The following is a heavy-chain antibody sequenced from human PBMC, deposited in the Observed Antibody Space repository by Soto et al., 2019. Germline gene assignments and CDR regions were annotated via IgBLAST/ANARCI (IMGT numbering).Heavy chain of an antibody. CDR3: ARVGYCSSTSCYPANYYGMDV. Sequence: EVQLVESGGGLVQPGGSLRLSCAASGFTFSSYWMHWVRQAPGKGLVWVSRINSDGTSTSYADSVKGRFTISRDNAKNTLYLQMNSLRAEDTAVYYCARVGYCSSTSCYPANYYGMDVWGQGTTVTVSS. V-gene: IGHV3-74*01. D-gene: IGHD2-2*01. CDR1: GFTFSSYW. J-gene: IGHJ6*02. CDR2: INSDGTST.